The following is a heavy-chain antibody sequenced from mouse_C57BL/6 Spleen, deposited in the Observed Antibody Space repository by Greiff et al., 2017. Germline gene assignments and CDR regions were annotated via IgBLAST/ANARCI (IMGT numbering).Heavy chain of an antibody. CDR2: IDPENGDT. V-gene: IGHV14-4*01. D-gene: IGHD1-1*01. CDR1: GFNIKDDY. Sequence: VQLQQSGAELVRPGASVKLSCTASGFNIKDDYMHWVKQRPEQGLEWIGWIDPENGDTEYASKVQGKATLTADKSSHKAYLQLSTLTSEDTAVYYCTTRDYYGSRRAYWGQGTLVTVSA. CDR3: TTRDYYGSRRAY. J-gene: IGHJ3*01.